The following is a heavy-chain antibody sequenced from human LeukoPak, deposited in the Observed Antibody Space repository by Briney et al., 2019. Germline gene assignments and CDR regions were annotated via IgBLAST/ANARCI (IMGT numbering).Heavy chain of an antibody. D-gene: IGHD3-10*01. CDR2: IRYDGSNK. V-gene: IGHV3-30*02. J-gene: IGHJ6*03. CDR1: GFTFSSYG. CDR3: AKSTRGGYGSGSYFERSTSYYYYYYMDV. Sequence: GGSLRLSCAASGFTFSSYGMHWVRQAPGKGLEGAAFIRYDGSNKYYADSVKGRFTISRDNSKNTLYLQMNSLRAEDTAVYYCAKSTRGGYGSGSYFERSTSYYYYYYMDVWGKGTTVTISS.